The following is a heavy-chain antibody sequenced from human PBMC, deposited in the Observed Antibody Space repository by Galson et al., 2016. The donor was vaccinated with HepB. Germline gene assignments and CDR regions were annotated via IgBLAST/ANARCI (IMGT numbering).Heavy chain of an antibody. J-gene: IGHJ5*01. CDR3: ARGDSRSSGWRNNNWFDS. V-gene: IGHV3-74*01. D-gene: IGHD6-19*01. Sequence: LVWVSRINHDASTTSYADSVKGRFTMSRDNAKNTVYLQMNSLRAEDTAVYYCARGDSRSSGWRNNNWFDSWGQGTLVTVSS. CDR2: INHDASTT.